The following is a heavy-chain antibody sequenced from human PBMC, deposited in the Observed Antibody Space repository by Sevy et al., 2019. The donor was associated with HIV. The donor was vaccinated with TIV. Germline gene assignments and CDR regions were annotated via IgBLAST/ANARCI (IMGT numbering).Heavy chain of an antibody. CDR1: GYTFTSYR. CDR3: ARAYCSVGSCYSLAY. V-gene: IGHV1-18*01. Sequence: ASVKVSCKASGYTFTSYRVSWVRQAPGQGLEWMGWISAHNGDTHYAQKFQGRVTMTTDTPTSTAYMDRRSLRSDDTAVYYCARAYCSVGSCYSLAYWGQGTLVTVSS. CDR2: ISAHNGDT. J-gene: IGHJ4*02. D-gene: IGHD2-15*01.